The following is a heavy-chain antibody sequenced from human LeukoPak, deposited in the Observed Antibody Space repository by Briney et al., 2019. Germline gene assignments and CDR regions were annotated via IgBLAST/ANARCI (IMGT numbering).Heavy chain of an antibody. CDR2: IYYSGST. CDR3: AVGGGSSWYGWFDH. CDR1: GGSISSGGYY. V-gene: IGHV4-31*03. J-gene: IGHJ5*02. D-gene: IGHD6-13*01. Sequence: PSETLSLTCTVSGGSISSGGYYWSWIRQHPGKGLEWIGYIYYSGSTYYNPSLKSRVTISVDTSKNQFSLKLSSVTAADTAVYYCAVGGGSSWYGWFDHWGQGTLVTVSS.